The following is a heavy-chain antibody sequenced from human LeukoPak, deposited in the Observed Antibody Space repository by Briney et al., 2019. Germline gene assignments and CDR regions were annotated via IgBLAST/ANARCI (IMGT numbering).Heavy chain of an antibody. CDR1: GFTFVHYG. CDR3: ARDPLDISRWANAFDV. V-gene: IGHV3-30*03. CDR2: ISYNGNKK. Sequence: TGGSLRLSCVASGFTFVHYGFHWVRQAPGKALEWVAFISYNGNKKYEDSVKGRFTISRDNSKNTLYLQMNGLRPEDTAVYYCARDPLDISRWANAFDVWGQGTMVTVSS. J-gene: IGHJ3*01. D-gene: IGHD2-2*03.